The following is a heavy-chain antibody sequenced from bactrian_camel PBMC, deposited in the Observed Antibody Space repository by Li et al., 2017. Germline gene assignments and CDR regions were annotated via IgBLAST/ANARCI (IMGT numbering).Heavy chain of an antibody. CDR3: ATGRYWYND. J-gene: IGHJ4*01. Sequence: VQLVESGGGLVQPGGSLRLSCAASGFTFSNYAMTWIRQAPGKGLEWVSLIDANGGNTYYADSVKGRFTISRDNAKASVYLQMDSLKSEDTALYYCATGRYWYNDWGQGTQVTVS. V-gene: IGHV3S40*01. CDR2: IDANGGNT. CDR1: GFTFSNYA. D-gene: IGHD1*01.